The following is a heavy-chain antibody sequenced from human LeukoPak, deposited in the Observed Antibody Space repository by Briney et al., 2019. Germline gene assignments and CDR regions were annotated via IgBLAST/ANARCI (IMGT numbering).Heavy chain of an antibody. CDR2: IAPDGSAT. D-gene: IGHD3-10*01. Sequence: GGSVRLSCVASGFTFSGHWMHWVRQVPGKGLVAVARIAPDGSATTYADSVKGRFTISRDNAKNTLYLEMNSLTAEGTALYYCTRSGYYNGYDYWGQGTLVTVSS. CDR3: TRSGYYNGYDY. V-gene: IGHV3-74*03. CDR1: GFTFSGHW. J-gene: IGHJ4*02.